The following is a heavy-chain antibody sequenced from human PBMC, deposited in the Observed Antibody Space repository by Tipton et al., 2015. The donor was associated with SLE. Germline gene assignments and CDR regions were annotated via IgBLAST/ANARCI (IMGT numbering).Heavy chain of an antibody. Sequence: LRLSCTVSGGSISSSHYYWGWIRQPPGKGLEWIGSVSYSGSTYFNPSLKSRVTISLDTSKNQFSLKLSSVTAADTAVYYCARDATIFGVVTFFDYWGQGTLVTVSS. CDR2: VSYSGST. J-gene: IGHJ4*02. CDR3: ARDATIFGVVTFFDY. D-gene: IGHD3-3*01. CDR1: GGSISSSHYY. V-gene: IGHV4-39*07.